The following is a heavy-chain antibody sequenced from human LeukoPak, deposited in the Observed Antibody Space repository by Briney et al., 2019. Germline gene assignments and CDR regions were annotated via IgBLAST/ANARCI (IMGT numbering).Heavy chain of an antibody. CDR3: AKRPDYGASPGYFDY. Sequence: PGGSLRLSCAASGFTFSSYAMSWVRQAPGKGLEWVSSISDSGGTTYYADSVQGRFTISRDNSKNTLYLQMNSLRADDTAVYHCAKRPDYGASPGYFDYWGQGTLVTVSS. CDR1: GFTFSSYA. J-gene: IGHJ4*02. V-gene: IGHV3-23*01. CDR2: ISDSGGTT. D-gene: IGHD4-17*01.